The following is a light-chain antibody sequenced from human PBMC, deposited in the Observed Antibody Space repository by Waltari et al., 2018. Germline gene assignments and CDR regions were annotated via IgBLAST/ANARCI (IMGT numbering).Light chain of an antibody. J-gene: IGLJ1*01. V-gene: IGLV1-44*01. CDR1: SSNIGSNY. CDR3: AAWDGSLNAYV. CDR2: TIS. Sequence: QSVLTQPPSASGTPGQRVTISCSGSSSNIGSNYVNWYQQFPGPAPKLRISTISQRPLWGPGRVSGSKSGTSASLAISGLQSGDEADYYCAAWDGSLNAYVFGAGTKVTVL.